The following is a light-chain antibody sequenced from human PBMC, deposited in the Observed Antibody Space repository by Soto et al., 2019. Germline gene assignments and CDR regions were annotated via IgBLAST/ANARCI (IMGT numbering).Light chain of an antibody. Sequence: QSALTQSPSASGSPGQSVTISCTGTSSDVGNYKYVSWYQQHPGKAPKLMIYDVSKRPSGVPDRFSGSKSGNTASLTVSGLQAEDEADYYCSSYAGSNNWVFGGGTKLTVL. V-gene: IGLV2-8*01. CDR3: SSYAGSNNWV. J-gene: IGLJ3*02. CDR2: DVS. CDR1: SSDVGNYKY.